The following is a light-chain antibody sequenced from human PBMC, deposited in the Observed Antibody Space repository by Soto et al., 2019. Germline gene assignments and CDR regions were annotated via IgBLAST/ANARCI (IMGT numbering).Light chain of an antibody. CDR1: NSNIGADYD. CDR2: GNN. CDR3: QSYDSALSGSYV. J-gene: IGLJ1*01. V-gene: IGLV1-40*01. Sequence: QPVLTQPPSVSGAPGQRVTISCTGSNSNIGADYDVHWYLQLPGTAPKLLIYGNNNRPSGVPDRFSGSKSGTSASLAITGLQPEDEADYYCQSYDSALSGSYVFGPGTKLTVL.